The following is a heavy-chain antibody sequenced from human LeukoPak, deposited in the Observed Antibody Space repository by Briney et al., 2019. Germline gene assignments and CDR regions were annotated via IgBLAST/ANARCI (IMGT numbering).Heavy chain of an antibody. CDR1: GXTFSGYA. J-gene: IGHJ4*02. V-gene: IGHV3-23*01. D-gene: IGHD1-26*01. Sequence: GGSLRLSCAASGXTFSGYAMNWVRQAPGKGLEWVSGISGSGGSTYYADSVKGRFTISRDNSKNTVYLQMDSLRAEDTAVYYCAKDRGLVGATPSNFDYWGQGTLVTVSS. CDR3: AKDRGLVGATPSNFDY. CDR2: ISGSGGST.